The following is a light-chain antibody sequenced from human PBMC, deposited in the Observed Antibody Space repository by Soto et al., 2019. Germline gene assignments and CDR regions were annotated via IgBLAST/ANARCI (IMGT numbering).Light chain of an antibody. Sequence: DIPMTQSPSNLSASIGDTVSITCRASQTVTVYLAWYQQKPGKPPKLLIHRTSTLESGVPSRFSGSGSGTDFTLTISGLQPDDFATYFCQQYSGSLLTFGGGTKVTI. V-gene: IGKV1-5*03. CDR3: QQYSGSLLT. CDR2: RTS. J-gene: IGKJ4*01. CDR1: QTVTVY.